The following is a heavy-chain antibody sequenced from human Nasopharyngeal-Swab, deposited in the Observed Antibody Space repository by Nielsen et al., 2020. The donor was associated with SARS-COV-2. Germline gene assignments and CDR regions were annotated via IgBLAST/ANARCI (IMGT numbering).Heavy chain of an antibody. CDR2: ISVYNGNT. Sequence: ASVKVSCKASGYTFTSYGITWVRQAPGQGLEWMGWISVYNGNTKYAQKFQGRVTMTTDTSTNTAYMELRSLRSDDTAVYYCARDGATMSIWFDPWGQGTLLTVSS. D-gene: IGHD5-12*01. CDR1: GYTFTSYG. V-gene: IGHV1-18*01. J-gene: IGHJ5*02. CDR3: ARDGATMSIWFDP.